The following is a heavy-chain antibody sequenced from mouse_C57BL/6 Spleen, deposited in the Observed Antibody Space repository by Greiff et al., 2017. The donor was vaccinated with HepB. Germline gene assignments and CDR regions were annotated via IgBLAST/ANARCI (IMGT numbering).Heavy chain of an antibody. Sequence: QVQLQQSGAELVRPGASVTLSCKASGYTFTDYEMHWVKQTPVHGLEWIGAIDPETGGTAYNQKFKGKAILTADKSSSTAYMELRSLTSEDSAVYYCTRFGDGYYGGYWGQGTTLTVSS. V-gene: IGHV1-15*01. CDR1: GYTFTDYE. J-gene: IGHJ2*01. CDR2: IDPETGGT. CDR3: TRFGDGYYGGY. D-gene: IGHD2-3*01.